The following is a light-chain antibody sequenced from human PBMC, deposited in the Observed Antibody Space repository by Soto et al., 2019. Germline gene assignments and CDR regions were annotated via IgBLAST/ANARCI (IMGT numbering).Light chain of an antibody. CDR3: SSYTTSSTV. CDR2: EVT. CDR1: SSDGADYKD. J-gene: IGLJ1*01. V-gene: IGLV2-14*01. Sequence: QSVLAQPASVSGSPGQSITTSCTATSSDGADYKDVSWYQQHPGNAPKLMIYEVTYRPSGVSNRFSGSKSGNTASLTISGRQVEDEAEYYCSSYTTSSTVFGTGTKVTVL.